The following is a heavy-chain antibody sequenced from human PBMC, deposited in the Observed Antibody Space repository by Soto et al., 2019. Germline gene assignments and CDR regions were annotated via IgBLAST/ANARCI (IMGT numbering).Heavy chain of an antibody. CDR1: GFTFDDYA. CDR3: AKDIRIRNYWGHYYYYGMDV. CDR2: ISWNSGSI. Sequence: GRSLRLSCAASGFTFDDYAMHWVRQAPGKGLEWVSGISWNSGSIGYADSVKGRFTISRDNAKNSLYLQMNSLRAEDTALYYCAKDIRIRNYWGHYYYYGMDVWGQGTTVTV. J-gene: IGHJ6*02. D-gene: IGHD1-7*01. V-gene: IGHV3-9*01.